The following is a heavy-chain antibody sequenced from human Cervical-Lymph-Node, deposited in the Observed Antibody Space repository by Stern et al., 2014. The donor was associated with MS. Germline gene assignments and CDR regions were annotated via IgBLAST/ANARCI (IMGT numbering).Heavy chain of an antibody. CDR2: ISADSGNT. D-gene: IGHD2-8*01. J-gene: IGHJ4*02. CDR3: ARDKMHAFDY. V-gene: IGHV1-18*01. CDR1: GYTFTTYG. Sequence: VQLLESGTEVKKPGASVLVSCKASGYTFTTYGITWVRQAPGQGLEWMGWISADSGNTKYAQKFQDRVPMTRDATTGTAYMEVRSLRSEDTAVYYCARDKMHAFDYWGQGTQVTVPS.